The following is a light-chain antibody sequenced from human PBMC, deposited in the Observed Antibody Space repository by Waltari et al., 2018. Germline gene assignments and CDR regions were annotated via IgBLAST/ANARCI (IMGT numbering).Light chain of an antibody. CDR2: DVS. CDR1: QSVGNF. J-gene: IGKJ4*01. CDR3: YHHDYSLT. Sequence: ELVLTQSPATLYLSPGERATPSCRASQSVGNFLAWYRQKPGQPPRLVIYDVSHRATGTPARFSGSGSGTDFTLTITRLEPEDFAVYYCYHHDYSLTFGGGTKVEI. V-gene: IGKV3-11*01.